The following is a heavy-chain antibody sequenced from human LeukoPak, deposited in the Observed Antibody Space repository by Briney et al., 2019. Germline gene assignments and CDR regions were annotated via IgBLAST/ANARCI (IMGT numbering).Heavy chain of an antibody. D-gene: IGHD3-22*01. J-gene: IGHJ4*02. CDR3: ARDSHITTIVDPFDY. Sequence: ASVKVSCKASGYTFTSYGISWVRQAPGQGLEWMGWISAYNGNTNYAQKLQGRVTMTTDTSTSTAYMELRSLRSDDTPVYYCARDSHITTIVDPFDYWGQGTLVTVSS. V-gene: IGHV1-18*01. CDR1: GYTFTSYG. CDR2: ISAYNGNT.